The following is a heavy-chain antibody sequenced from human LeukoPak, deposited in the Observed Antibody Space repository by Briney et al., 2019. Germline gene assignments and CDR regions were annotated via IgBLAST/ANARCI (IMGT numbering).Heavy chain of an antibody. V-gene: IGHV3-21*01. D-gene: IGHD2-15*01. CDR3: ATLGYYFDY. CDR2: ISSSSSYI. CDR1: EFSVGSNY. Sequence: AGGSLRLSCAASEFSVGSNYMTWVRQAPGKGLEWVSSISSSSSYIYYADSVKGRFTISRDNAKNSLYLQMNSLRAEDTAVYYCATLGYYFDYWGQGTLVTVSS. J-gene: IGHJ4*02.